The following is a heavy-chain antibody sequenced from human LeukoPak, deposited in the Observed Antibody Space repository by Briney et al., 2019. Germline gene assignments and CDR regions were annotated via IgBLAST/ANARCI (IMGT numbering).Heavy chain of an antibody. Sequence: PGGSLRLSCAASGFTFKNYAMSWVRQAPGRGLEWVAVISYDGSNKYYADSVKGRFTISRDNSKNTLYLQMNSLRAEDTAVYYCAKGTSRGYSSYDYNWRVYWGQGTLVTVSS. D-gene: IGHD5-12*01. CDR2: ISYDGSNK. V-gene: IGHV3-30*18. J-gene: IGHJ4*02. CDR3: AKGTSRGYSSYDYNWRVY. CDR1: GFTFKNYA.